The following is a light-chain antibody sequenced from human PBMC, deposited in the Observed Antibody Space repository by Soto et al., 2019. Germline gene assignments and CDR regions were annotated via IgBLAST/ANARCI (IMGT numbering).Light chain of an antibody. J-gene: IGKJ1*01. V-gene: IGKV3-15*01. CDR2: GAS. CDR1: QSVNAN. Sequence: EVVMTQSPATLSVSPGERATLSCRASQSVNANVAWYQQKPGQAPRLLIHGASNRATGIPARFSGSGFGTEFILTISSLQSEDFAVYYCQQYNTWLWTFGQGTKVEI. CDR3: QQYNTWLWT.